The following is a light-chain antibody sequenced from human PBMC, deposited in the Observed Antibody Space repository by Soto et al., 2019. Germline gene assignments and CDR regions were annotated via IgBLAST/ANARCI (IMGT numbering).Light chain of an antibody. J-gene: IGLJ2*01. CDR3: GTGDRSLRAVV. Sequence: QSVLTKPPSVSAAPGQTFTISCSGSSSNIGSNFGSWYQQLPGTAPKLLIYDNDKRPSGIPDRFSGSKTGTSATLGITGLQTGDEADYYCGTGDRSLRAVVFGGGTKLTVL. CDR1: SSNIGSNF. CDR2: DND. V-gene: IGLV1-51*01.